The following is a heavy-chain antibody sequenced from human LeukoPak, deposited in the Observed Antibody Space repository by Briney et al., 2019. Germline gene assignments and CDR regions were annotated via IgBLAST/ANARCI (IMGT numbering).Heavy chain of an antibody. V-gene: IGHV1-69*13. D-gene: IGHD4-23*01. Sequence: VASVKVSFKASGGTFSSYAISWVRQAPGQGLEWMGGIIPIFGTANYAQKFRGRVTITADESTSTAHMELSSLRSEDTAVYYCATLYGGNSYYYYGMDVWGQGTTVTVSS. J-gene: IGHJ6*02. CDR1: GGTFSSYA. CDR3: ATLYGGNSYYYYGMDV. CDR2: IIPIFGTA.